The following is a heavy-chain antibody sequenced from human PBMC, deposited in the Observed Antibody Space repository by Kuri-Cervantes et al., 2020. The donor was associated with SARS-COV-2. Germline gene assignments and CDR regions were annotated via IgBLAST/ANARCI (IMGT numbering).Heavy chain of an antibody. CDR3: ARPSLQWLVNY. V-gene: IGHV4-59*05. CDR1: GGSISSYY. J-gene: IGHJ4*02. CDR2: IYYSGST. Sequence: SETLSLTCTVSGGSISSYYWSWIRQPPGKGLEWIGSIYYSGSTYYNPSLKSRVTISVDTSKNQFSLKLSSVTAADTAVYYCARPSLQWLVNYWGQGTPVTVSS. D-gene: IGHD6-19*01.